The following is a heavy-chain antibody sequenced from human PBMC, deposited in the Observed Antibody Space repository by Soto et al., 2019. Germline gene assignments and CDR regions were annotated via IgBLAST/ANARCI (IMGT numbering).Heavy chain of an antibody. CDR2: IYPGNSDA. V-gene: IGHV5-51*01. D-gene: IGHD4-17*01. Sequence: GEPLKISCHASGYNFATDWIAWVRQMPGKGLEYMGIIYPGNSDARYSPSFQGQVTFSADKSISTAYLHWSSLKASDTAMYYCARHGFYGDYASNYFDPWGQGTLVTVSS. CDR3: ARHGFYGDYASNYFDP. CDR1: GYNFATDW. J-gene: IGHJ5*02.